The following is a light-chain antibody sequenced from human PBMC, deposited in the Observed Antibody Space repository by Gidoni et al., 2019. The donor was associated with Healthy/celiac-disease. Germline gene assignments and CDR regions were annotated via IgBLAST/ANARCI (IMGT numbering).Light chain of an antibody. J-gene: IGLJ2*01. CDR2: QDR. CDR1: KLGDKY. V-gene: IGLV3-1*01. CDR3: QAWDSSTAMV. Sequence: SYELTQPPSLSVSPGPTASITCSGDKLGDKYACWYQQKPGHSPVLVIYQDRKRPSGIPERFSGTKGGKTATLTISGTQAMDEADYYCQAWDSSTAMVFGGGTKLTVL.